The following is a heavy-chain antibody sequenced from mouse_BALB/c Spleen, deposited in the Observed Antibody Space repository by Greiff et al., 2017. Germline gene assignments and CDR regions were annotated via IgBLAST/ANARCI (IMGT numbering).Heavy chain of an antibody. CDR3: AREGGSSNWYFDV. D-gene: IGHD1-1*01. CDR2: ISDGGSYT. CDR1: GFTFSDYY. Sequence: DVKLVESGGGLVKPGGSLKLSCAASGFTFSDYYMYWVRQTPEKRLEWVATISDGGSYTYYPDSVKGRFTISRDNAKNNLYLQMSSLKSEDTAMYYCAREGGSSNWYFDVWGAGTTVTVSS. V-gene: IGHV5-4*02. J-gene: IGHJ1*01.